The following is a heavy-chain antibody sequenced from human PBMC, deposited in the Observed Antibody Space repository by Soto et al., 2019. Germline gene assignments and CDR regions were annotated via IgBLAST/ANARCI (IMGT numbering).Heavy chain of an antibody. V-gene: IGHV3-33*01. D-gene: IGHD6-6*01. Sequence: PGGSLRLSCAASGFTFSIYVMHWVRQAPGKGLWWVAVIWYDGSNKYSADSVKGRFTISRDNYKHTMYLQMNSLRAEDTAVYYCARDLRPWYSSSSPGPNFDYWGQGTLVTVSS. J-gene: IGHJ4*02. CDR3: ARDLRPWYSSSSPGPNFDY. CDR1: GFTFSIYV. CDR2: IWYDGSNK.